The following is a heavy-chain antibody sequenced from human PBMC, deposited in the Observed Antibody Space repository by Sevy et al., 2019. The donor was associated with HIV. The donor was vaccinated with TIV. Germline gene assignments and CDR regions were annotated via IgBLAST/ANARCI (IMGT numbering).Heavy chain of an antibody. Sequence: GSLRLSCAASGFTFSSYGMHWVRQAPGKGLEWVAVIWYDGSNKYYADSVKGRFTISRDNSKNTLYLQMNSLRAEDTAVYYCARDMGTIFGVVTYYFDYWGQGTLVTVSS. V-gene: IGHV3-33*01. CDR3: ARDMGTIFGVVTYYFDY. CDR1: GFTFSSYG. D-gene: IGHD3-3*01. J-gene: IGHJ4*02. CDR2: IWYDGSNK.